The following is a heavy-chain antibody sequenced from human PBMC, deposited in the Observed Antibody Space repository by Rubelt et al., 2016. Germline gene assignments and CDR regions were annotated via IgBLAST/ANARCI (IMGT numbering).Heavy chain of an antibody. CDR2: INANPGDP. Sequence: QVQLVQSGAEVKKPGASVKVSCKASGYTFTGYYMHWVRQAPGQGLEWTGWINANPGDPTYAQGFTGRFVFSLDTSVNTAYLQISSLQPEDTAVYFCARGHYGAWGQGTLVTVSS. V-gene: IGHV7-4-1*02. D-gene: IGHD4/OR15-4a*01. CDR1: GYTFTGYY. CDR3: ARGHYGA. J-gene: IGHJ5*02.